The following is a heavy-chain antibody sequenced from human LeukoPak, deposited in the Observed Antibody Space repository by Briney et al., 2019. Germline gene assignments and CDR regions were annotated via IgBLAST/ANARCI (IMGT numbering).Heavy chain of an antibody. J-gene: IGHJ3*01. CDR3: ARAGYCGDGGCRGGSAFHV. Sequence: GASVRVSCKSSGYTFPNYDIYWVRQAPGQGLECMGWISGYTGDTKYAQILQGRFTVITDTSTSPAYIEPRSLTYDDTGVYYCARAGYCGDGGCRGGSAFHVWGQGTMVTVSS. D-gene: IGHD2-15*01. CDR1: GYTFPNYD. CDR2: ISGYTGDT. V-gene: IGHV1-18*01.